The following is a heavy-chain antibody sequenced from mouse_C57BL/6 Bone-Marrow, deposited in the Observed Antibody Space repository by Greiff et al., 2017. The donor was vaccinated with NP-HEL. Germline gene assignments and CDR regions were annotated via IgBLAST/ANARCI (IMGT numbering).Heavy chain of an antibody. J-gene: IGHJ2*01. D-gene: IGHD1-1*01. V-gene: IGHV1-81*01. CDR1: GYTFTSYG. CDR3: ARRGFYYYGSRGYFDY. CDR2: IYPRSGNT. Sequence: VKLQESGAELARPGASVKLSCKASGYTFTSYGISWVKQRTGQGLEWIGEIYPRSGNTYYNEKFKGKATLTADKSSSTAYMELRSLTSEDSAVYFCARRGFYYYGSRGYFDYWGQGTTLTVSS.